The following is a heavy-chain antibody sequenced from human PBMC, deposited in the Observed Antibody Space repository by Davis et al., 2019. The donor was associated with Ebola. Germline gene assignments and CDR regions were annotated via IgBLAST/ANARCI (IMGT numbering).Heavy chain of an antibody. CDR3: ARAGIAVAEGWGNWFDP. CDR1: GGTFSSYA. D-gene: IGHD6-19*01. V-gene: IGHV1-18*01. CDR2: ISAYNGNT. J-gene: IGHJ5*02. Sequence: AASVKVSCKASGGTFSSYAISWVRQAPGQGLEWMGWISAYNGNTNYAQKLQGRVTMTTDTSTSTAYMELRSLRSDDTAVYYCARAGIAVAEGWGNWFDPWGQGTLVTVSS.